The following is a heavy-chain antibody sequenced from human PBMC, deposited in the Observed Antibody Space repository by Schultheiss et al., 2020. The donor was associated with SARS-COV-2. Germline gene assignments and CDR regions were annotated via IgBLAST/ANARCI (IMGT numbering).Heavy chain of an antibody. V-gene: IGHV4-31*03. CDR1: GGSISSGGYY. J-gene: IGHJ4*02. CDR2: IYYSGST. Sequence: SETLSLTCTVSGGSISSGGYYWSWIRQHPGKGLEWIGNIYYSGSTYYNPSLKSRFTISVDTSKNHFSLKLSSVTAADTAVYYCARVPYGDPHFDYWGQGTLVTVSS. CDR3: ARVPYGDPHFDY. D-gene: IGHD4-17*01.